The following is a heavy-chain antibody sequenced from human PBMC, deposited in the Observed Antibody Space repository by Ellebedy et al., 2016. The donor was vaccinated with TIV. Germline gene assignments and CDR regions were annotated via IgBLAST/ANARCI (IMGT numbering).Heavy chain of an antibody. Sequence: ASVKVSCKASGGTFSSPPLPWVRQAPGQGLEWMGGIIPIFGTAKYAQKFQGRVTITADESTSTAYMELSRLRSEDTAVYYCARGYDYAYWYYGMDVWGQGTTVTVSS. J-gene: IGHJ6*02. CDR2: IIPIFGTA. V-gene: IGHV1-69*13. D-gene: IGHD4-17*01. CDR3: ARGYDYAYWYYGMDV. CDR1: GGTFSSPP.